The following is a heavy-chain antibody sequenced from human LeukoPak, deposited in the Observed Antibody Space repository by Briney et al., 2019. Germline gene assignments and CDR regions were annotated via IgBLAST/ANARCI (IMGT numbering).Heavy chain of an antibody. D-gene: IGHD3-22*01. CDR3: ARDYYYASSTYSNNFGY. V-gene: IGHV1-46*01. CDR1: GYTFANYY. CDR2: INPSGGNT. J-gene: IGHJ4*02. Sequence: GASVKVSCKASGYTFANYYIHWVRQAPGQGLEWMGIINPSGGNTNYAQKFQGRVTMTRDMSTSTVYMELSSLISEDTAVYYCARDYYYASSTYSNNFGYWGQGTLVTVSS.